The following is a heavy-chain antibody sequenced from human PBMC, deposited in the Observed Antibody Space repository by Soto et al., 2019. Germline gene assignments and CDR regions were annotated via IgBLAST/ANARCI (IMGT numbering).Heavy chain of an antibody. CDR2: IWYDGGNK. V-gene: IGHV3-33*01. CDR3: GREHSSLSYLDN. D-gene: IGHD6-19*01. Sequence: PGGSLRLSCVASGFTFSNYAMHWVRQAPGNGLEWVAVIWYDGGNKYYADSVKGRFTISRYNSKNTLYVQMNSLRAEDTAVYYCGREHSSLSYLDNWGQGTLVTVSS. CDR1: GFTFSNYA. J-gene: IGHJ4*02.